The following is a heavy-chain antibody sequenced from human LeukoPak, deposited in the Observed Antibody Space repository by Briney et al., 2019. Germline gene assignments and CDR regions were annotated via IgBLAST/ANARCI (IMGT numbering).Heavy chain of an antibody. J-gene: IGHJ5*02. CDR2: IIPSVGLT. Sequence: ASVKVSCKASGGTFSNAAVSWVRQAPGQGLEWLGRIIPSVGLTHYAQQFRGRGTISADETTTTAFLELTSLRSDDTAVYFCTRGLGSKREDLWGQGTLVTVSS. CDR3: TRGLGSKREDL. CDR1: GGTFSNAA. D-gene: IGHD3/OR15-3a*01. V-gene: IGHV1-69*04.